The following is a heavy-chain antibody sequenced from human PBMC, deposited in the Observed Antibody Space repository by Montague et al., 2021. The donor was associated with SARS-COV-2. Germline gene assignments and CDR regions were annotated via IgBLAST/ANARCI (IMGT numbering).Heavy chain of an antibody. V-gene: IGHV4-39*01. CDR2: IYSSGST. J-gene: IGHJ6*02. CDR3: ARRVTGTTVHYYYYGMDV. Sequence: SETLSLTCTVSGGSISSSSYYWGWIRQPPGKGLEWIGSIYSSGSTYYNPSLNSRVIISVDTSKNQFSLKLSSVTAADTAVYYCARRVTGTTVHYYYYGMDVWGQGTTVTVSS. D-gene: IGHD1-20*01. CDR1: GGSISSSSYY.